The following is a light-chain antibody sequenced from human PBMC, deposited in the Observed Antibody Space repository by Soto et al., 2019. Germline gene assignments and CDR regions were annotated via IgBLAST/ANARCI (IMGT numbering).Light chain of an antibody. V-gene: IGLV2-14*01. Sequence: LPPPASVSASPGQAITFSCAGTRSYVGSYNYVSWYQQHPGKAPKLLIYDVSNRPSGVSNRFSGSKSGNPASLNISGLQSEDEADYYCSSYTSSRTLAFASGSKVTVL. CDR2: DVS. CDR3: SSYTSSRTLA. CDR1: RSYVGSYNY. J-gene: IGLJ1*01.